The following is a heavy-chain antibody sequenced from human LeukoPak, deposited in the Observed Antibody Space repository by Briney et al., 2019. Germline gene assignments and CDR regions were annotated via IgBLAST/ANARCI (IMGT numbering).Heavy chain of an antibody. CDR2: IYYSGST. V-gene: IGHV4-39*01. J-gene: IGHJ4*02. CDR1: GGSISSSSYY. Sequence: PSETLSLTCTVSGGSISSSSYYWGWIRQPPGKGLEWIGSIYYSGSTYYNPSLKSRVTISVDTSKNQFSPKLSSVTAADTAVYYCARQVDYGGNSGSYYFDYWGQGTLVTVSS. D-gene: IGHD4-23*01. CDR3: ARQVDYGGNSGSYYFDY.